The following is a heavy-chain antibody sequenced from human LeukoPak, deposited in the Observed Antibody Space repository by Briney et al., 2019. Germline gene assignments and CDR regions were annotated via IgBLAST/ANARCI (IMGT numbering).Heavy chain of an antibody. D-gene: IGHD3-10*01. CDR1: GFTFNDYY. CDR2: ISNSGITI. V-gene: IGHV3-11*04. CDR3: ARVLPSSGSPEDPFDY. Sequence: GGSLRLSCAASGFTFNDYYMTWIRQAPGKGLEWVSYISNSGITINYADSVKGRFTISRDNAKNSLYLQMNSLRAEDTAVYYCARVLPSSGSPEDPFDYWGQGTLVTVSS. J-gene: IGHJ4*02.